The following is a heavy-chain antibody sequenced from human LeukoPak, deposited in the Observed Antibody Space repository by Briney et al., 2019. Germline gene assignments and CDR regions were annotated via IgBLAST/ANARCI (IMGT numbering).Heavy chain of an antibody. J-gene: IGHJ4*02. Sequence: GGSLRLSCAASGFIFSNFAMGWVRQAPGKGLEWVSGITGSGGDTFYADSVKGRFTISRDNSKNTLYLQMNSLRAEDTAVYYCAKDDAIVVVAIPGYWGQGTLVTVSS. CDR1: GFIFSNFA. CDR3: AKDDAIVVVAIPGY. D-gene: IGHD3-22*01. CDR2: ITGSGGDT. V-gene: IGHV3-23*01.